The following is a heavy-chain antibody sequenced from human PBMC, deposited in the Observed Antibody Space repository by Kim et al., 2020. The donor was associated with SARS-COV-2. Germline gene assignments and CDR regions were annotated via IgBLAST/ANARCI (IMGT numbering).Heavy chain of an antibody. D-gene: IGHD3-22*01. J-gene: IGHJ4*02. CDR2: ISSSASTI. CDR3: ARDAYYYDRSGYKSDHFDS. CDR1: GFTFITYS. Sequence: GGSLRLSCAASGFTFITYSMNWVRQAPGKGLEWVSYISSSASTIYYADSVKGRFTISRDNAKNSLYLQMNSLRDEDTAVYYCARDAYYYDRSGYKSDHFDSWGQGTLVTVSS. V-gene: IGHV3-48*02.